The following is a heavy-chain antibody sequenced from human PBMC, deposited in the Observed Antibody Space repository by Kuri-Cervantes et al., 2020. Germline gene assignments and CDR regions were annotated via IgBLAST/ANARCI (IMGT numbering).Heavy chain of an antibody. Sequence: GGSLRLSCAASGFTFSTYGMHWVRQAPGKGLEWVAVIWYDGSNKYYADSVKGRFTISRDNSKNTLYLQMNSLRAEDTAVYCCARVEGATTYYYYGMDVWGQGTTVTVSS. CDR2: IWYDGSNK. CDR3: ARVEGATTYYYYGMDV. V-gene: IGHV3-33*08. J-gene: IGHJ6*02. CDR1: GFTFSTYG. D-gene: IGHD1-26*01.